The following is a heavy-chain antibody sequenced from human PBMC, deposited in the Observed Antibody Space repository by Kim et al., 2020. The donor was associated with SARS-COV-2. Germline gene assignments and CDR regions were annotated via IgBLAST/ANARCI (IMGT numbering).Heavy chain of an antibody. Sequence: GRFTISRDNSRHTLYLQMSSLRAEDTAVYYCAREGADIVVVPAGPDAFDSWGQGTMVTVSS. CDR3: AREGADIVVVPAGPDAFDS. J-gene: IGHJ3*02. V-gene: IGHV3-30*07. D-gene: IGHD2-2*01.